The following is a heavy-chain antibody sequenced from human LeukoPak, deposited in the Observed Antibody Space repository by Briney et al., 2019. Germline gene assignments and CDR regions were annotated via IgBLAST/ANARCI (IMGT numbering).Heavy chain of an antibody. CDR2: ISVSGDST. Sequence: PGGSLRLSCAASGFTFGSYGMSWVRQAPGRGLEWVSGISVSGDSTDYADSVKGRFTISRDNSKNTLYLQMNSLRAEDTAVYYCAKDLPSITMVRGLYDYWGQGTLVTVSS. J-gene: IGHJ4*02. D-gene: IGHD3-10*01. CDR3: AKDLPSITMVRGLYDY. V-gene: IGHV3-23*01. CDR1: GFTFGSYG.